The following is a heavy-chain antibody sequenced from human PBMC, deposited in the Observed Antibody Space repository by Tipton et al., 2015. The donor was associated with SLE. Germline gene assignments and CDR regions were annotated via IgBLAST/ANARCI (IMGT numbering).Heavy chain of an antibody. CDR1: GGSISSGGYY. J-gene: IGHJ2*01. V-gene: IGHV4-31*03. CDR2: IYYSGST. CDR3: ARAQGDFDL. D-gene: IGHD3-16*01. Sequence: TLSLTCTVSGGSISSGGYYWTWIRQHPGKGLEWLGYIYYSGSTYYSPSLKSRIIISVDTSKNQFSLKLSSVTAADTAVYYCARAQGDFDLWGRGTLVTVSS.